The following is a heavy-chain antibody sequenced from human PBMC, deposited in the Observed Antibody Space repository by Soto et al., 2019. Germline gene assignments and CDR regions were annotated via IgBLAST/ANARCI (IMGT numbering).Heavy chain of an antibody. D-gene: IGHD5-12*01. Sequence: ASVKVSCKVSGYTLTELSMHWVRQAPGKGLEWMGGFDPEDGETIYAQKFQGRVTMTEDTSTDTAYMELSSLRSEDTAVYYCATLSSVRSDGYLNLEFDYWGQGTLVTVSS. V-gene: IGHV1-24*01. J-gene: IGHJ4*02. CDR2: FDPEDGET. CDR1: GYTLTELS. CDR3: ATLSSVRSDGYLNLEFDY.